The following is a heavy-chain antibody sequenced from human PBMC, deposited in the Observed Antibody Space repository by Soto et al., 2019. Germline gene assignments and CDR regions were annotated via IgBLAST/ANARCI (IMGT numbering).Heavy chain of an antibody. CDR1: GFTFSNYG. D-gene: IGHD3-16*01. J-gene: IGHJ4*02. CDR2: ISYDGNKK. CDR3: ARGRDYLGGDFDY. Sequence: QVQLVESGGGVVQPGRSLRLSCAASGFTFSNYGMHWVRQAPGKGLEWVAVISYDGNKKFYADSVKGRFTISRDNSRNTLHVEMNSLRPEDTAVYYCARGRDYLGGDFDYWGQGTLVTVSS. V-gene: IGHV3-30*03.